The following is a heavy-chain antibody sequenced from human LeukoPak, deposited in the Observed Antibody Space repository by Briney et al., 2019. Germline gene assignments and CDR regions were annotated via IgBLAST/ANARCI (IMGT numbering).Heavy chain of an antibody. V-gene: IGHV3-23*01. D-gene: IGHD3-10*01. CDR1: GFTFSNYV. Sequence: GGSLRLSCAASGFTFSNYVMSWVRQAPGKGLEWVSAISGSGGVTYYAASVKGRFTISRDNSKNTLYLQVNSLRAEDTAIYYCAKSYYYGSGNYYPFDYWGQGTLVTVSS. CDR2: ISGSGGVT. CDR3: AKSYYYGSGNYYPFDY. J-gene: IGHJ4*02.